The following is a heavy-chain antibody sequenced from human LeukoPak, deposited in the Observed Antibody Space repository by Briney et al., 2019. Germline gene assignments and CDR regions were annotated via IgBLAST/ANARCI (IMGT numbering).Heavy chain of an antibody. CDR3: ARGPPGGSSWTSYYFDY. Sequence: GGSLRLSCAASGFTFSSYSMNWVRQTPGKGLEWVSSISSSSSYIYYADSVKGRFTISRDNAKNSLYLQMNSLRAEDTAMYYRARGPPGGSSWTSYYFDYWGQGTLVTVSS. D-gene: IGHD6-13*01. V-gene: IGHV3-21*01. J-gene: IGHJ4*02. CDR2: ISSSSSYI. CDR1: GFTFSSYS.